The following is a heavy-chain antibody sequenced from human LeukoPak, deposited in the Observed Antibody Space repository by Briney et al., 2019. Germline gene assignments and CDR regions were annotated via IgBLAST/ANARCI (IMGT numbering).Heavy chain of an antibody. J-gene: IGHJ4*02. CDR2: IKQDGSEK. Sequence: GGSLRLSCAASGFTFSSYWMSWVRPAPGKGLEWVANIKQDGSEKYYVDSVKGRFTISRDNAKNSLYLQMNSLRAEDTAVYYCARWRWELLQLVPSPFDYWGQGTLVTVSS. CDR3: ARWRWELLQLVPSPFDY. V-gene: IGHV3-7*01. CDR1: GFTFSSYW. D-gene: IGHD1-26*01.